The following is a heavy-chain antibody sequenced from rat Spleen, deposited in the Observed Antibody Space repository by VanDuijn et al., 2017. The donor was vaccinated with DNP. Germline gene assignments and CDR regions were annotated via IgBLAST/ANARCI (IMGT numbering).Heavy chain of an antibody. CDR2: ISYSGSS. D-gene: IGHD1-4*01. Sequence: EVQLQESGPGLVKPSQSLSLTCSVTGYSITSNYWGWIRKFPGNKMEWIGHISYSGSSGYNPSLKSRISITRDTSKNQFFLQLNSVTTEDTATYYCARSRLPGYYPFACWGQGTLVTVSS. J-gene: IGHJ3*01. CDR1: GYSITSNY. CDR3: ARSRLPGYYPFAC. V-gene: IGHV3-1*01.